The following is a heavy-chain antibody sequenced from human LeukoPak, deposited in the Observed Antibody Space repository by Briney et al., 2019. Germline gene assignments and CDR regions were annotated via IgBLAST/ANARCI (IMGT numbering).Heavy chain of an antibody. CDR2: ISYDGSNK. V-gene: IGHV3-30-3*01. CDR1: GFTFSSYT. CDR3: ARDPKPNMIPRRSVPNY. D-gene: IGHD3-22*01. Sequence: GGSLRLSCAASGFTFSSYTMHWVRQAPGKGLEWVAVISYDGSNKYYADSVKGRFTISRDNSKNTLYLQMNSLRAEDTAVYYCARDPKPNMIPRRSVPNYWGQGTLVTVSS. J-gene: IGHJ4*02.